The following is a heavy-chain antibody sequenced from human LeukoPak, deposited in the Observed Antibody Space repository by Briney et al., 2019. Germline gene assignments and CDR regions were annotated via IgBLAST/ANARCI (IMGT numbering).Heavy chain of an antibody. D-gene: IGHD3-22*01. V-gene: IGHV3-23*01. CDR1: GITLSNYG. CDR3: AKRGVVIRVILVGFHKEAYYFDS. J-gene: IGHJ4*02. Sequence: SGGSLRLSCAVSGITLSNYGMTWVRQAPGKGLEWVAGIGDSGGSTNYADSVKGRFTIPRDNSKNTLYLQMNSLRAEDTAVYFCAKRGVVIRVILVGFHKEAYYFDSWGQGALVTVSS. CDR2: IGDSGGST.